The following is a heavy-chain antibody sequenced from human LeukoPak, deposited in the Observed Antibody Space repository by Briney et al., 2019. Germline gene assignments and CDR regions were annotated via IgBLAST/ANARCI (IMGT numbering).Heavy chain of an antibody. V-gene: IGHV3-53*01. CDR2: IYSGGST. Sequence: GGSLRLSCAASGVTVSTNYMSWVRQAPGKGLEWVSVIYSGGSTYYADSVKGRFTISRDNSKNTLYLQMNSLRAEDTAVYYCARHSYGSGSYYNVPYYYYGMDVWGQGTTVTVSS. CDR3: ARHSYGSGSYYNVPYYYYGMDV. J-gene: IGHJ6*02. CDR1: GVTVSTNY. D-gene: IGHD3-10*01.